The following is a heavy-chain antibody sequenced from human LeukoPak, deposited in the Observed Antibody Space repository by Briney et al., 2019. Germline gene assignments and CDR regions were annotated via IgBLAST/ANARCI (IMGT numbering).Heavy chain of an antibody. CDR1: GFTFDDYA. D-gene: IGHD3-16*02. Sequence: PGGSLRLSCAASGFTFDDYAMHWVRQAPVKGLEWVSGISWNSGSIGYADSVKGRFTISRDNAKNSLYLQMNSLRAEDMALYYCAKSTHPMITFGGVIAQPLDYWGQGTLVTVSS. CDR2: ISWNSGSI. CDR3: AKSTHPMITFGGVIAQPLDY. V-gene: IGHV3-9*03. J-gene: IGHJ4*02.